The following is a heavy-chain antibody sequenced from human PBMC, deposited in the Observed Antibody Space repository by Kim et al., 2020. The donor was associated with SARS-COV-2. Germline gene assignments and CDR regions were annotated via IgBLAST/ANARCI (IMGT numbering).Heavy chain of an antibody. J-gene: IGHJ6*02. V-gene: IGHV3-7*01. D-gene: IGHD3-9*01. CDR1: GFTFSSYW. CDR3: ARDGMYYDILTGYYAPYYYYGMDV. Sequence: GGSLRLSCAASGFTFSSYWMSWVRQAPGKGLEWVANIKQDGSEKYYVDSVKGRFTISRDNAKNSLYLQMNSLRAEDTAVYYCARDGMYYDILTGYYAPYYYYGMDVWGQGPTVTVSS. CDR2: IKQDGSEK.